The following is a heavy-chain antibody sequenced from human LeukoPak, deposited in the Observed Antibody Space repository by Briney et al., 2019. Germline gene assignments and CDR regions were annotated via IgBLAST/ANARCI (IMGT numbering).Heavy chain of an antibody. Sequence: ASVKVSCKASGYTFTSYDINWVRQAPGQGLEWMGWMNPNSGNTGYAQKFQGRVTITRNTSISTAYMELSSLRSEDTAVYYCASSRSWYAQYYFDYWGQGTLVTVSS. CDR3: ASSRSWYAQYYFDY. J-gene: IGHJ4*02. CDR1: GYTFTSYD. CDR2: MNPNSGNT. V-gene: IGHV1-8*03. D-gene: IGHD6-13*01.